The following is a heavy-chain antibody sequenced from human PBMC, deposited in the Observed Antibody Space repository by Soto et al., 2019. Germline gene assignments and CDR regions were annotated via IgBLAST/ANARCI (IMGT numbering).Heavy chain of an antibody. CDR2: ISGSGGSI. Sequence: EVQLLESGGGLVQPGGSLRLSCAASGFTFSTYAMNWVRQAPGEGLEWVSAISGSGGSIHYADSVKGRFTISRDNSKNTLYLQMNSRRDEDTAVYHCVKGYWKGDVWGQGTTVTVSS. CDR3: VKGYWKGDV. J-gene: IGHJ6*02. D-gene: IGHD1-1*01. V-gene: IGHV3-23*01. CDR1: GFTFSTYA.